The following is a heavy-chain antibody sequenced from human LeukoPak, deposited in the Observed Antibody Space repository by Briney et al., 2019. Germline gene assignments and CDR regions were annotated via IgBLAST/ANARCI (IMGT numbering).Heavy chain of an antibody. D-gene: IGHD3-9*01. CDR1: GGSISSYY. CDR3: ARTSRRNLVTGPRTRPFDF. J-gene: IGHJ3*01. CDR2: INRSGNT. V-gene: IGHV4-34*01. Sequence: SETLSLTCTVSGGSISSYYWSWIRQPPGKGLEWIGEINRSGNTRYNPSLKSRVSMSADTSKSQFSLHISSVTAADTAVYYCARTSRRNLVTGPRTRPFDFWGQGTMVTVSS.